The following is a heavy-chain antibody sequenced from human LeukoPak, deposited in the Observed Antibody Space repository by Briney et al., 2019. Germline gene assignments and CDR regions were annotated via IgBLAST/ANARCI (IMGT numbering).Heavy chain of an antibody. CDR1: GFTFTEYW. Sequence: GESLKISCKGSGFTFTEYWIGWVRQMPGKGLEWMGIIYPGDSDTTYSPSFQGQVSISVDKSISTAYLQWSSLKASDTAMYYCARQVTQNLASHRVWFDPWGQGTLVTVSS. D-gene: IGHD3-3*02. J-gene: IGHJ5*02. V-gene: IGHV5-51*01. CDR2: IYPGDSDT. CDR3: ARQVTQNLASHRVWFDP.